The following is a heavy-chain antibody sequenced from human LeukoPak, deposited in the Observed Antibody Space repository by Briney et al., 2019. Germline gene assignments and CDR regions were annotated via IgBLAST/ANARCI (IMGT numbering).Heavy chain of an antibody. J-gene: IGHJ4*02. CDR2: ISYDGSNK. Sequence: GRSLRLSCAASGFTFSSYGMHWVRQAPGKGLEWVAVISYDGSNKYYADSVKGRFTISRDNSKNTLYLQMNSLRAEDTAVYYCAKGRGYGSGSYYFDYWGQGTLVTVSS. CDR1: GFTFSSYG. CDR3: AKGRGYGSGSYYFDY. D-gene: IGHD3-10*01. V-gene: IGHV3-30*18.